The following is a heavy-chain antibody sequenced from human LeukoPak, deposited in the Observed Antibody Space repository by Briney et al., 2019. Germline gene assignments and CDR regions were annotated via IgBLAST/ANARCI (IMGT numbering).Heavy chain of an antibody. Sequence: PGEPLKISCKGSGYSFIKYWIAWVRQMPGKGLEWMGIVYPGDSDIRYSPSFQGRVTISADKSISTAYLQWSSLKASDTAMYYCARHFGYSGYDGDYWGQGTLVTVSS. V-gene: IGHV5-51*01. CDR2: VYPGDSDI. J-gene: IGHJ4*02. CDR1: GYSFIKYW. D-gene: IGHD5-12*01. CDR3: ARHFGYSGYDGDY.